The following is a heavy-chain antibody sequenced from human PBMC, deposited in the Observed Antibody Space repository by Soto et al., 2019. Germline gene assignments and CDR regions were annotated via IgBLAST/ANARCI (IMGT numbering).Heavy chain of an antibody. CDR2: ISGSGGST. CDR3: AKDSPPESGYSSGWYSA. CDR1: GFTFSSYA. D-gene: IGHD6-19*01. J-gene: IGHJ5*02. Sequence: HPGGSLRLSCAASGFTFSSYAMSWVRQAPGKGLEWVSAISGSGGSTYYADSVKGRFTISRDNSKNTLYLQMNSLRAEDTAVYYCAKDSPPESGYSSGWYSAWGQGTRVTVAS. V-gene: IGHV3-23*01.